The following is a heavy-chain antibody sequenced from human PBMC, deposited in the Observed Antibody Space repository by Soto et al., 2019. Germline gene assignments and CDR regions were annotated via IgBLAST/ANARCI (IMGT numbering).Heavy chain of an antibody. CDR3: AREWYSSGWYEGHAFDY. V-gene: IGHV1-2*02. CDR2: INPNSGGT. D-gene: IGHD6-19*01. CDR1: GYTFTGYY. Sequence: ASVKVSCKASGYTFTGYYMHWVRQAPGQGLEWMGWINPNSGGTNYAQKFQGGVTMTRDTSISTAYMELGRLRSDDTAVYYCAREWYSSGWYEGHAFDYWGQGTLVTVSS. J-gene: IGHJ4*02.